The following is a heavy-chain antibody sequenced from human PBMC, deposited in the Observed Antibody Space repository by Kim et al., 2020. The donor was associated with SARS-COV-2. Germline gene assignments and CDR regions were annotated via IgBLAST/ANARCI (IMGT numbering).Heavy chain of an antibody. J-gene: IGHJ4*02. V-gene: IGHV4-39*01. CDR3: ARHWGASFAAGFDS. Sequence: SLKSRVTMSVDTSKNSFSLKLSSVTAADTAVYYCARHWGASFAAGFDSWGLGTLVTVSS. D-gene: IGHD6-13*01.